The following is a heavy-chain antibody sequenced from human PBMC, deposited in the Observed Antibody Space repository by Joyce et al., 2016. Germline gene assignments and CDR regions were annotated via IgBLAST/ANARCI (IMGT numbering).Heavy chain of an antibody. J-gene: IGHJ4*02. CDR1: GFTFSGYW. Sequence: EVHLVESGGGLVQPGGSLRLSCAASGFTFSGYWMSWVRQAPGKGLEWVANIKKDGSERYYVDSVKGRFTISRDNTKNSLYLQMNSLRVEDTAVYYCASPGTRYWGQGTLVTVSS. V-gene: IGHV3-7*03. CDR3: ASPGTRY. CDR2: IKKDGSER. D-gene: IGHD1-14*01.